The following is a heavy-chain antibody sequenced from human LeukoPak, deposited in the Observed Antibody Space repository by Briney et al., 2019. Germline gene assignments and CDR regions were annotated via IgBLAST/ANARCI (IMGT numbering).Heavy chain of an antibody. CDR1: GGSISGYY. V-gene: IGHV4-59*01. CDR2: VHYSGST. D-gene: IGHD6-6*01. Sequence: SETLSLTCTVSGGSISGYYWSWIRQPPGKGLEWIGYVHYSGSTNYNPSFNSRVTISVDTPKNQVSLELISVTAADTAVYYCARETYTTSSQDWGQGTLVTVSS. CDR3: ARETYTTSSQD. J-gene: IGHJ4*02.